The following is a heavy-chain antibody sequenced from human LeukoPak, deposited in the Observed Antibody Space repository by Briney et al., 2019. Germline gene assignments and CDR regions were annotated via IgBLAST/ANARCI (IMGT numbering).Heavy chain of an antibody. J-gene: IGHJ4*02. CDR2: IYYSGST. CDR1: GGSISSSSYY. V-gene: IGHV4-39*07. Sequence: PSETLSLTCTVSGGSISSSSYYWGWIRQPPGKGLEWIGSIYYSGSTYYNPSLKSRVTISLDTSKNQFSLKLSSVTAADTAVYYCARAVYASETNFDSWGQGTLVTVSS. D-gene: IGHD3-10*01. CDR3: ARAVYASETNFDS.